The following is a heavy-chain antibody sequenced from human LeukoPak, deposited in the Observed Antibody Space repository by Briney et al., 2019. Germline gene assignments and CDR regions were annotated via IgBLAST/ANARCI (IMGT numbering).Heavy chain of an antibody. D-gene: IGHD4-23*01. Sequence: GESLKISCKGSGYSLTSYWIGLVRQMPGKGLELIGIIYSGDSDTRYSPSFEGQVTIPADKSISTAYLQWSSLKASDTAIYYRARHGFPSMVVRGPFVFDYWGQGTLVTVSS. V-gene: IGHV5-51*01. CDR1: GYSLTSYW. J-gene: IGHJ4*02. CDR2: IYSGDSDT. CDR3: ARHGFPSMVVRGPFVFDY.